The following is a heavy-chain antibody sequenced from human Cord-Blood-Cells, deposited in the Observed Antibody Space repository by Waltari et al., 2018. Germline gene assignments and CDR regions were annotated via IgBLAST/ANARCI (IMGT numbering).Heavy chain of an antibody. J-gene: IGHJ4*02. CDR3: ARAESCGGDCYLFDY. CDR2: TYYRSKWYN. D-gene: IGHD2-21*01. V-gene: IGHV6-1*01. Sequence: QVQLQQSGLGLVKPSQTLSLTCALPGDRVSRNSPAWTWSWQSPSRGLEWLGRTYYRSKWYNDFALSVKTRITTNPDTSKNQFSLQLNSVNPEDTDVYYCARAESCGGDCYLFDYWGQGTLVIVSS. CDR1: GDRVSRNSPA.